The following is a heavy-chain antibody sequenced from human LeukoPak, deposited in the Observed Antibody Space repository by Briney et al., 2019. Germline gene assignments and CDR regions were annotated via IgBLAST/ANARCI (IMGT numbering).Heavy chain of an antibody. V-gene: IGHV4-59*01. Sequence: SETLSLTCTGSAASISTYYWSWIRQPPGKGLEWIGYIYYTGSTNYNPSLKSRVTISVDTSKNQFSLKLSSVTAADTVVYYCASSEFNWNDVHAFDIWGQGTMVTVSS. D-gene: IGHD1-20*01. CDR3: ASSEFNWNDVHAFDI. J-gene: IGHJ3*02. CDR2: IYYTGST. CDR1: AASISTYY.